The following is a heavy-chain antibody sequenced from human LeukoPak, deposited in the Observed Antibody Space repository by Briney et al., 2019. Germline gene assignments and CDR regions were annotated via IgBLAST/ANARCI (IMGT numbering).Heavy chain of an antibody. J-gene: IGHJ4*02. CDR2: ISYDGSNK. CDR3: ARGPNSGQLYFDY. CDR1: GFTFSSYA. D-gene: IGHD2-2*01. Sequence: PGRSLRLSCAASGFTFSSYAMHWVRQAPGKGLEWVAVISYDGSNKYYADSVKGRFTISRDNSKNTLYLQMNSLRAEDTAVYYCARGPNSGQLYFDYWGQGTLVTVSS. V-gene: IGHV3-30*14.